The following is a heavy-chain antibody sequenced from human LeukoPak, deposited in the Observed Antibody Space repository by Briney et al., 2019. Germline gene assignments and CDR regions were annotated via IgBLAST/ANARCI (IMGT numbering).Heavy chain of an antibody. CDR1: GASISDYY. J-gene: IGHJ4*02. CDR2: GHYTGSS. Sequence: SETLSLTCTVSGASISDYYWSWIRQPPGKGLEWIGFGHYTGSSNYNPSLKSRVTISVDTSKNQFSLKLSSVTAADTAVYYCARGDVNDFWSGYYTVVWGQGTLVTVSS. CDR3: ARGDVNDFWSGYYTVV. V-gene: IGHV4-59*01. D-gene: IGHD3-3*01.